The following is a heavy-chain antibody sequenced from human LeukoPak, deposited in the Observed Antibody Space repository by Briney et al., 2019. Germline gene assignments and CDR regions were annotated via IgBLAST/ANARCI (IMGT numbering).Heavy chain of an antibody. D-gene: IGHD6-13*01. Sequence: GGSLRLSCAASGFTFSSYSMNWVRQAPGKGLEWVSYISSSSSTIYYADSVKGRFTISRDNAKNSLYLQMNSLRAEDTAVYYCARALRSSSSWLNFPDYFDYWGQGTLVTVSS. CDR2: ISSSSSTI. V-gene: IGHV3-48*01. J-gene: IGHJ4*02. CDR3: ARALRSSSSWLNFPDYFDY. CDR1: GFTFSSYS.